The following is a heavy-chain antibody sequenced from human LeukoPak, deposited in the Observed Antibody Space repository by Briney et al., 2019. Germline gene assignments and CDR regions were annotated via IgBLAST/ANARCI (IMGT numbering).Heavy chain of an antibody. CDR3: ARDLWVHNWFDP. D-gene: IGHD3-10*01. J-gene: IGHJ5*02. CDR1: GGSISSYY. CDR2: IYYSGST. Sequence: SETLSLTCTVSGGSISSYYWSWIRQPPGKGLEWIGYIYYSGSTNYNPSLKSRVTISVDTSKNQFSLKLSSVTAADTAVYYCARDLWVHNWFDPWGQGTLVTVSS. V-gene: IGHV4-59*01.